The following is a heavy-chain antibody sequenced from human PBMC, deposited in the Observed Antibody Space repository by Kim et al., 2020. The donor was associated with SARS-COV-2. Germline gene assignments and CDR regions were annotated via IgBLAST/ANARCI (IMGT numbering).Heavy chain of an antibody. CDR2: ISSSGSTI. J-gene: IGHJ6*02. V-gene: IGHV3-48*03. CDR1: GFTFSSYE. D-gene: IGHD7-27*01. Sequence: GGSLRLSCAASGFTFSSYEMNWVRQAPGKGLEWVSYISSSGSTIYYADSVKGRFTISRDNAKNSLYLQMNSLRAEDTAVYYCAREGGYWGDYYYYGMDVWGQGTTVTVSS. CDR3: AREGGYWGDYYYYGMDV.